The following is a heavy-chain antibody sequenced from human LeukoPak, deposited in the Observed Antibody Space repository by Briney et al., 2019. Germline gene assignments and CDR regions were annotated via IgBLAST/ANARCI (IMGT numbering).Heavy chain of an antibody. CDR1: GFTFNTYA. V-gene: IGHV3-7*03. CDR2: INHNGNVN. D-gene: IGHD3-16*01. Sequence: GGSLRLSCATSGFTFNTYAMSWVRQAPGKGLEWVASINHNGNVNYYVDSVKGRFTISRDNAKNSLYLQMSNLRAEDTAVYFCARGGGLDVWGQGATVTVSS. CDR3: ARGGGLDV. J-gene: IGHJ6*02.